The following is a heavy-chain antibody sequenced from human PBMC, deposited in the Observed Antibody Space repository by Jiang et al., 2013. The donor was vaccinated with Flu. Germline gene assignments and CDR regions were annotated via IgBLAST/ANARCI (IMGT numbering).Heavy chain of an antibody. Sequence: VQLLESWGRRGPAWEVPETSPVHRLDSSSEAMACTGSARLQARAWSGWQLYGNDGTNKKYADSVKGRFTISRDSSKNTLDLQMNSLRVEDTAVYYCARVRGPFYHYDISGQAADAF. CDR3: ARVRGPFYHYDISGQAADAF. CDR2: YGNDGTNK. V-gene: IGHV3-33*01. CDR1: DSSSEAMA. J-gene: IGHJ3*01. D-gene: IGHD3-22*01.